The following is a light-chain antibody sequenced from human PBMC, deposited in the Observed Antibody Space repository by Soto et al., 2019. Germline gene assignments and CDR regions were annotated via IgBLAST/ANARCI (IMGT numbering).Light chain of an antibody. Sequence: QSALTQPASVSGSPGQSITISCTGTSSDVGGYNYVSWYQQHPGKAPKLMIYEVTNRPSGVSNRFSGSKSDNTASLTISGLQAEDEADCYCSSYTSSSTLGVFGGGTKLTVL. V-gene: IGLV2-14*01. CDR1: SSDVGGYNY. CDR2: EVT. CDR3: SSYTSSSTLGV. J-gene: IGLJ3*02.